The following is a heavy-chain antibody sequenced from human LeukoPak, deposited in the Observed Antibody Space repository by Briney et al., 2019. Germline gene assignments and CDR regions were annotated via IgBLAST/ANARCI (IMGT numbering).Heavy chain of an antibody. V-gene: IGHV3-23*01. CDR1: GCTFSDYS. CDR3: AKKGHMNSGWYYFDY. Sequence: GGSLTLSCPASGCTFSDYSMNWVRQAPGKGLEWVSIISDNGGATNYADSVKGRFTISRDNSKNTLHLQMNSLRVEDTAVYYCAKKGHMNSGWYYFDYWGQGTLVTVSP. J-gene: IGHJ4*02. D-gene: IGHD6-19*01. CDR2: ISDNGGAT.